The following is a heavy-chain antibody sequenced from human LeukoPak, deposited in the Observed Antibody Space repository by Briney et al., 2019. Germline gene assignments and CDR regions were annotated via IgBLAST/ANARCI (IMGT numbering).Heavy chain of an antibody. CDR3: ATGPQSESLWFGELWG. J-gene: IGHJ4*02. D-gene: IGHD3-10*01. CDR1: GYTLTELS. V-gene: IGHV1-24*01. Sequence: ASVKVSCKVSGYTLTELSMHWVRQAPGKGLEWMGGFDPEDGETIYAQKFQGRVTMTEDTSTDTAYMELSSLRSEDTAVYYCATGPQSESLWFGELWGWGQGTLVTVSS. CDR2: FDPEDGET.